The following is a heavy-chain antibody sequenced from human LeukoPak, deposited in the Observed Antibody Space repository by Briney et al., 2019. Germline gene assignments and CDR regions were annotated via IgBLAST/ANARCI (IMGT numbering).Heavy chain of an antibody. D-gene: IGHD3-22*01. Sequence: SSETLSLTCTVSSASISSSPYYWGWIRQSPGKGLEWIGSISYSGTTYYNPSLKSRVTISVDTSKNQFSLKLSSVTAADTAVYYCASYSYYDSSGYYQAFDYWGQGTLVTVSS. V-gene: IGHV4-39*07. J-gene: IGHJ4*02. CDR2: ISYSGTT. CDR3: ASYSYYDSSGYYQAFDY. CDR1: SASISSSPYY.